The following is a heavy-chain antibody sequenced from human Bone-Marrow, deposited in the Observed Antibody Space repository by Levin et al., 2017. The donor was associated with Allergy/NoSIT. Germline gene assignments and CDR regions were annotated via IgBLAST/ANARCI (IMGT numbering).Heavy chain of an antibody. V-gene: IGHV6-1*01. CDR2: TYYRSKWYN. CDR3: ALQSRTSSYAFDY. CDR1: GDSVSSNTAA. J-gene: IGHJ4*02. Sequence: SETLSLTCAISGDSVSSNTAAWNWIRQSPSRGLEWLGRTYYRSKWYNDYALSVTSRITINADTSKNQFSLQLRSVTPEDTALYYCALQSRTSSYAFDYWGQGALVTVSS. D-gene: IGHD2-2*01.